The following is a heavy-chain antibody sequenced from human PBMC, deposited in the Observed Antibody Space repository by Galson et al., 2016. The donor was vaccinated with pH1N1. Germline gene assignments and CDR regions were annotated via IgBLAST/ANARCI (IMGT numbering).Heavy chain of an antibody. CDR2: ISGYNGDA. CDR1: NRTFTAYR. Sequence: SVKVSCKASNRTFTAYRISWVRQAPGQGLEWMAWISGYNGDAKYAQKFQGRVTMTTDTSAHTAYMELRGLRSDDTAVYYCASHRSGWFGALTYWYFYLWGRGTLVTVSS. CDR3: ASHRSGWFGALTYWYFYL. D-gene: IGHD6-19*01. V-gene: IGHV1-18*01. J-gene: IGHJ2*01.